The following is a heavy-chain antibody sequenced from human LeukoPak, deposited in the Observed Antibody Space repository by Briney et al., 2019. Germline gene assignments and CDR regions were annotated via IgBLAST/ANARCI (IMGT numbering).Heavy chain of an antibody. J-gene: IGHJ6*02. V-gene: IGHV3-23*01. CDR3: AKYVPAAATAYNYGLDV. Sequence: GSLRLSCAASGFTFSTFAMNWVRQAPGKGPEWVSGISGDGSNTYYADSVKGRFTISRDDSKNTVYLQMSDLRADDTAVFYCAKYVPAAATAYNYGLDVWGQGTTVTVSS. D-gene: IGHD3-16*01. CDR2: ISGDGSNT. CDR1: GFTFSTFA.